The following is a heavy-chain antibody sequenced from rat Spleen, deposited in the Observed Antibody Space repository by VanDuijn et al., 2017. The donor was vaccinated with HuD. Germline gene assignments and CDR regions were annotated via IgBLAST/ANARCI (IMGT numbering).Heavy chain of an antibody. J-gene: IGHJ4*01. CDR3: ARQSYPGIEDA. Sequence: EVQLVESGGGLVQPGRSMKLSCAASGFSFSNYGMHWIRQAPKKGLEWVATISYDGSSTYYRDSVKGRFTISRDNAKSTLYLQMDSLRSEDTATYYCARQSYPGIEDAWGQGASVTVSS. CDR1: GFSFSNYG. D-gene: IGHD1-4*01. V-gene: IGHV5-29*01. CDR2: ISYDGSST.